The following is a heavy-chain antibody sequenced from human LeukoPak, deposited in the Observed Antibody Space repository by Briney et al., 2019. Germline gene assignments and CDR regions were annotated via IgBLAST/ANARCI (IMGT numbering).Heavy chain of an antibody. V-gene: IGHV3-48*03. Sequence: PGGSLRLSCAASGFTFSSYAMSWVRQAPGKGLEWVSYISSSGSTIYYADSVQGRFTISRDNAKNSLYLQMSSLRAEDTAVYYCARNGYNFDYWGQGTLVTVSS. CDR3: ARNGYNFDY. D-gene: IGHD5-18*01. CDR1: GFTFSSYA. CDR2: ISSSGSTI. J-gene: IGHJ4*02.